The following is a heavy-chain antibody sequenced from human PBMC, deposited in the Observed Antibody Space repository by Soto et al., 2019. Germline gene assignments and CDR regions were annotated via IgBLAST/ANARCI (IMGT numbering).Heavy chain of an antibody. CDR1: GGTFSSYA. D-gene: IGHD6-6*01. CDR2: IIPIFGTA. J-gene: IGHJ6*02. V-gene: IGHV1-69*12. CDR3: ARGPHIAAHARRYGMDV. Sequence: QVQLVQSGAEVKKPGSSVKVSCKASGGTFSSYAISWVRQAPGQGLEWMGGIIPIFGTANYAQKSQGRVTITADESTSTAYMELSSLRSEDTAVYYCARGPHIAAHARRYGMDVWGQGTTVTVSS.